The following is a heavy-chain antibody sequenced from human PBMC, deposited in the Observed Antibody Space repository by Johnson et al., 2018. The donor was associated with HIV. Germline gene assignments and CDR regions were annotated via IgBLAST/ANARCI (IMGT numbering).Heavy chain of an antibody. CDR3: VKGYYDSSLGFDI. V-gene: IGHV3-30*18. Sequence: QMLLVESGGGVVQTGTSLRLSCVASGFTFNTYGMHWVRQAPGKGLEWVALMSHDGSNKYYTDPVKGRFTISRDNSKNALYLQLHNLTTEETGVYYCVKGYYDSSLGFDIWGKGTMGTVSS. J-gene: IGHJ3*02. CDR1: GFTFNTYG. CDR2: MSHDGSNK. D-gene: IGHD3-3*01.